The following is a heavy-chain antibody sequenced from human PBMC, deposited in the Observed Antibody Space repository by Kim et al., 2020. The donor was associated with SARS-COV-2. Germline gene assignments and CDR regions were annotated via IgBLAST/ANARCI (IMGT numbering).Heavy chain of an antibody. CDR3: ARGGKIPMIVVVITPFD. CDR1: GYSISSGYY. CDR2: VYHSGST. Sequence: SETLSLTCTVSGYSISSGYYWGWIRQPPGKGLEWIGSVYHSGSTYYNPSLKSRVTISVDTSKNQFSLKLSSVTAADTAVYYCARGGKIPMIVVVITPFD. D-gene: IGHD3-22*01. V-gene: IGHV4-38-2*02. J-gene: IGHJ4*01.